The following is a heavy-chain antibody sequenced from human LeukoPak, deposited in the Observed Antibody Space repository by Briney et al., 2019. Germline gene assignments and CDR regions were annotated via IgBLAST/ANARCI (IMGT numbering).Heavy chain of an antibody. Sequence: SETLSLTCTVSGGSVRPYYWSWIRQPPGKGLEWIGYVSHSGSVSYNPSLESRVTISIDASRSQVSPKLRFVTAADTAVYFCARDHWVSFDSVWSYYGMDVWGQGTTVIVSS. V-gene: IGHV4-59*02. CDR1: GGSVRPYY. D-gene: IGHD6-19*01. CDR2: VSHSGSV. J-gene: IGHJ6*02. CDR3: ARDHWVSFDSVWSYYGMDV.